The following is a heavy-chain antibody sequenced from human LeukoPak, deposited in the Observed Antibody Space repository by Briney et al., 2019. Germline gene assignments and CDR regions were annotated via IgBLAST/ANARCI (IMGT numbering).Heavy chain of an antibody. CDR3: ARHTSYGHFDY. CDR2: IYYSGST. V-gene: IGHV4-59*08. Sequence: ETLSLTRTVSGGSISSYYWSWIRQPPGKGLEWIGYIYYSGSTNYNPSLKSRVTISVDTSKNQFSLKLSSVTAADTAVYYCARHTSYGHFDYWGQGTLVTVSS. CDR1: GGSISSYY. J-gene: IGHJ4*02. D-gene: IGHD3-10*01.